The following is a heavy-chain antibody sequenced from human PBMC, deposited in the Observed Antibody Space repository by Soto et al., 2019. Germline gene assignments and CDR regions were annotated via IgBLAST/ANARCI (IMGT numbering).Heavy chain of an antibody. V-gene: IGHV3-23*01. J-gene: IGHJ5*02. CDR1: GFTFNNYA. D-gene: IGHD1-26*01. CDR2: ISGSGCST. CDR3: AKSEWELLNWFDP. Sequence: EVQLLESGGGLVQPGGSLRLSCAASGFTFNNYAMNWVRQAPGKGLEWVSTISGSGCSTYYADSVKGRFTISRDNSKNTLYLQMNSLRAEDTAVYYCAKSEWELLNWFDPWGQGTLVTVSS.